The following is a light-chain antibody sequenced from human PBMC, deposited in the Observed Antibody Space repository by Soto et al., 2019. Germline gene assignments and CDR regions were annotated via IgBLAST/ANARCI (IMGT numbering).Light chain of an antibody. CDR3: QHYDSLPPT. V-gene: IGKV1-33*01. CDR2: AAS. CDR1: QDIVNS. Sequence: DIQMTQSPASLSAFVGDRVTITCQASQDIVNSLKWYQQKPGKAPKLLIYAASSLETGVPSKFSGSGSGTDFSFTIFSLQPEDVAIYYCQHYDSLPPTFGPGTKVDIK. J-gene: IGKJ3*01.